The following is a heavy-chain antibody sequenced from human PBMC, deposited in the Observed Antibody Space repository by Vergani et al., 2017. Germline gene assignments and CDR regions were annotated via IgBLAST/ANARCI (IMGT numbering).Heavy chain of an antibody. D-gene: IGHD3-10*01. CDR1: DSSIMTNPY. Sequence: QVQLQESGPGLVKPSETLTLTCDVSDSSIMTNPYWGWFRQSPGKGLEWIGCIHHSGDTRYNSSLKSRVSISLVSSSKFSLSLTSVTAADTAIYYCARHRGSGGFFPSSYFYGMDVWGHGTTVTVSS. CDR2: IHHSGDT. J-gene: IGHJ6*02. V-gene: IGHV4-38-2*01. CDR3: ARHRGSGGFFPSSYFYGMDV.